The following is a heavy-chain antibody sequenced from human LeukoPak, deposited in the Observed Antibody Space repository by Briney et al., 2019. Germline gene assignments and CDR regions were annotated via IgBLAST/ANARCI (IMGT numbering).Heavy chain of an antibody. D-gene: IGHD1-26*01. CDR2: INPNSGGT. V-gene: IGHV1-2*02. J-gene: IGHJ4*02. CDR3: ARDKELDSRGGTFDY. Sequence: GASVKVSCKASGYTFTGYYMHWVRQAPGQGLEWMGWINPNSGGTNYAQKFQGRVTMTRDTSISTAYMELSRLRSDDTAVYYCARDKELDSRGGTFDYWGQGTLVTVSS. CDR1: GYTFTGYY.